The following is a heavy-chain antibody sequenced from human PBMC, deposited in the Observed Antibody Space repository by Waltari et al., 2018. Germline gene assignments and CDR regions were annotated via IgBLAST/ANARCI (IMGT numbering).Heavy chain of an antibody. D-gene: IGHD3-10*02. CDR3: SSLRSEDTAVYYCATGHALFGEPIDY. V-gene: IGHV2-5*01. Sequence: QITLKESGPTLVKPTQTLTLTCTFSGFSLSTSGVGVGWIRQPPGKALEWLALIYWNDDKRYSPSLKSRLTITKDTSKNQVVLTMTNMDPVDTAYMELSSLRSEDTAVYYCATGHALFGEPIDYWGQGTLVTVSS. J-gene: IGHJ4*02. CDR1: GFSLSTSGVG. CDR2: IYWNDDK.